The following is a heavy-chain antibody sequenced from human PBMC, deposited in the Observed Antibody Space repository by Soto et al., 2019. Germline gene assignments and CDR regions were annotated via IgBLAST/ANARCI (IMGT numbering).Heavy chain of an antibody. CDR1: GGTFSSYT. V-gene: IGHV1-69*02. D-gene: IGHD4-17*01. J-gene: IGHJ4*02. CDR2: IIPILGIA. CDR3: GAGGGGELYGDYASFDY. Sequence: QVQLVQSGAEVKKPGSSVKVSCKASGGTFSSYTISWVRQAPGQGLEWMGRIIPILGIANYAQKFQGRVTITADKPTSTAYMEVSSLESEDTAGYYCGAGGGGELYGDYASFDYWGQGTLVTVSS.